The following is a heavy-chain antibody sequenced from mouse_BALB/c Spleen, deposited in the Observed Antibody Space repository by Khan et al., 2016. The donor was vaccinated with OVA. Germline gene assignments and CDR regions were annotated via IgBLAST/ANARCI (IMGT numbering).Heavy chain of an antibody. CDR3: AGSCYGFGAY. V-gene: IGHV1-54*01. J-gene: IGHJ3*01. D-gene: IGHD1-2*01. CDR1: GYAFTDYL. Sequence: QVQLQQSGAELVRPGTSLKVSCKASGYAFTDYLIEWLKQRPGQGLEWIGVINPGSGGTNYNEKFKAKATLTADKSSRTAYMQLSSLTSDDSAVFLGAGSCYGFGAYWGQGTMVTVSA. CDR2: INPGSGGT.